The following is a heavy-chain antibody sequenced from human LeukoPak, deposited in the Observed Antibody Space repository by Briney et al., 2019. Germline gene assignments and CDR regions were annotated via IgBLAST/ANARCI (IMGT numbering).Heavy chain of an antibody. J-gene: IGHJ4*02. Sequence: PSETLPLTCAVYGGSFSSYYWSWIRQPPGKGLEWIGYISYTGTTNYNPSLKSRVTISVDTSKNQFSLKLSSVTAADTAVYYCARLGLAALDYWGQGTLVTVSS. V-gene: IGHV4-59*08. CDR2: ISYTGTT. CDR3: ARLGLAALDY. CDR1: GGSFSSYY. D-gene: IGHD3-16*01.